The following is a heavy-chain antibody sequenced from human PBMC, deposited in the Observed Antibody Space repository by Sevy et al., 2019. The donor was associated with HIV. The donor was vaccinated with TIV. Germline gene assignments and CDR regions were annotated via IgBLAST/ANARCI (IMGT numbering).Heavy chain of an antibody. CDR1: GITFSTSV. D-gene: IGHD2-2*01. V-gene: IGHV3-21*01. J-gene: IGHJ3*02. Sequence: GGSLRLSCSASGITFSTSVMNWVRQSPDRGLEWVSSISGDTYYTHYADSMRGRFIVSRDNAKNSLFLEMNSLTVEDTAVYYCTRASLLGYCSTTSCYYAFDIWGPGTVVTVSS. CDR3: TRASLLGYCSTTSCYYAFDI. CDR2: ISGDTYYT.